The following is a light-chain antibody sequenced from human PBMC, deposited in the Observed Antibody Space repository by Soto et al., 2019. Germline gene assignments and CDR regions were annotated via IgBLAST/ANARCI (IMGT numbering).Light chain of an antibody. CDR2: GAS. V-gene: IGKV3-15*01. CDR1: QSVGIN. J-gene: IGKJ1*01. CDR3: QHYNNWQRT. Sequence: EIVMTHSPTTLSVSPGERATLSCRASQSVGINVAWYQQKPGQAPRLLIYGASSRANGVPARFSGSGSGTGLGGGITSLQSEDSAVEFCQHYNNWQRTLGQGAKVDIK.